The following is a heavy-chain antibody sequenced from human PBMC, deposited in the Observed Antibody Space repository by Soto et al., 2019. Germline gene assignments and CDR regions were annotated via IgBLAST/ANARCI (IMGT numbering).Heavy chain of an antibody. D-gene: IGHD4-17*01. CDR3: ARQVVTVTTPRKNWFDP. J-gene: IGHJ5*02. Sequence: PSETLSLTCTVSGGCIKSGGYYWSWIRQHPGQGLEWIGSIYYSGSTYYNPSLKSRVTISVDTSKNQFSLKLNSVTAADTAMYYCARQVVTVTTPRKNWFDPWGQGTLVTVSS. CDR1: GGCIKSGGYY. V-gene: IGHV4-39*01. CDR2: IYYSGST.